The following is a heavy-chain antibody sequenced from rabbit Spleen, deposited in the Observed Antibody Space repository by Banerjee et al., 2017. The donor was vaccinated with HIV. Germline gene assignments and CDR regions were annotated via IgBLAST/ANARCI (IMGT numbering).Heavy chain of an antibody. D-gene: IGHD1-1*01. CDR1: GVSFSGDSY. Sequence: QSLEESGGDLVKPGASLTLTCIASGVSFSGDSYMCWVRQAPGKGLEWIGCIYTGSDSTAYASWAKGRFTVSKTSSITVTLQMTSLTAADTATYLCARDLVAVIGWNFNLWGPGTLVTVS. CDR3: ARDLVAVIGWNFNL. J-gene: IGHJ4*01. CDR2: IYTGSDST. V-gene: IGHV1S40*01.